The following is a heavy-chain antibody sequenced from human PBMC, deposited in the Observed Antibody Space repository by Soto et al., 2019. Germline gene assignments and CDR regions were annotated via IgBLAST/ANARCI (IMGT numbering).Heavy chain of an antibody. CDR1: GFTFTSSA. Sequence: QMQLVQSGPEVKKPGTSVKVSCKASGFTFTSSAVQWVRQARGQRLEWIGWIVVGSGNTNYAQKFQERVTITRDMSTSTAYMELSSLRSEDTAVYYCAAALGPDYYYYYGMDVWGQGTTVTVSS. D-gene: IGHD1-26*01. V-gene: IGHV1-58*01. J-gene: IGHJ6*02. CDR3: AAALGPDYYYYYGMDV. CDR2: IVVGSGNT.